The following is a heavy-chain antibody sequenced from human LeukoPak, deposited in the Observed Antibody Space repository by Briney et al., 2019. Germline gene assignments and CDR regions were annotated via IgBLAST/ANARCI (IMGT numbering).Heavy chain of an antibody. CDR3: ARDLHSGDYGDLPFDY. CDR1: GYTFTSYY. D-gene: IGHD4-17*01. Sequence: ASVKVSCKASGYTFTSYYMHWVRQAPGQGLEWMGIINPSGGSTSYAQKFQGRVTMTRDTSTSTVYMELSSLRSEDTAVYYCARDLHSGDYGDLPFDYWGQGTLVTVSS. J-gene: IGHJ4*02. V-gene: IGHV1-46*01. CDR2: INPSGGST.